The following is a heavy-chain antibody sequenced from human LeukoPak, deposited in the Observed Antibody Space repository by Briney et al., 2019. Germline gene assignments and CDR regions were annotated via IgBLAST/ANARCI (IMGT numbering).Heavy chain of an antibody. Sequence: GGSLRLSCAASEFTFSSYAVTWVRQAPGKGQEWVSAISGTGGSTFYADSVKGRFTISRDNSKNTLYLQMNSLRADDTAVYYCAKGGYYGPRYFDLWGRGTLVTVSS. V-gene: IGHV3-23*01. D-gene: IGHD3-10*01. J-gene: IGHJ2*01. CDR2: ISGTGGST. CDR3: AKGGYYGPRYFDL. CDR1: EFTFSSYA.